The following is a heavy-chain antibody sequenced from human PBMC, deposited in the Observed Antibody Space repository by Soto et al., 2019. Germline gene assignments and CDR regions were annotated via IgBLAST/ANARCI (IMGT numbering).Heavy chain of an antibody. CDR3: TRLAFGSSWYGFDY. CDR1: GFTFSDYA. D-gene: IGHD6-13*01. J-gene: IGHJ4*02. CDR2: IKNKAENYAT. V-gene: IGHV3-73*02. Sequence: EVQLVESGGGLVQPGGSLKLSCATSGFTFSDYAIHWVRQASGEGLEWVGRIKNKAENYATEYAASVKDRFTISRDDSKNTAYLQRNSLRTEDTAVYYCTRLAFGSSWYGFDYWGQGTLITVSS.